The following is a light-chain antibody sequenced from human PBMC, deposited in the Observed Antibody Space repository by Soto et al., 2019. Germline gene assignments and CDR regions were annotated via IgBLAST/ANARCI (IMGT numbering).Light chain of an antibody. CDR2: GAS. J-gene: IGKJ1*01. V-gene: IGKV3-15*01. CDR3: QQYNNWPPWT. CDR1: QSVSSN. Sequence: EIVMTQYKATLSVSPGERATLSCRASQSVSSNLAWYQQKPGQAPRLLIYGASTRATGIPARFSGSGSGTEFTLTISSLQSEDFAVYYCQQYNNWPPWTFGQGTKVDIK.